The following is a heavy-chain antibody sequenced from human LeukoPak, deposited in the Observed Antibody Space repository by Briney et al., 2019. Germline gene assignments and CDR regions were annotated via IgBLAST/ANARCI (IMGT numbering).Heavy chain of an antibody. CDR1: GGSIRSSYYY. CDR2: IYDSGST. D-gene: IGHD3-10*01. CDR3: ARRSTYGFFDS. V-gene: IGHV4-39*01. J-gene: IGHJ4*02. Sequence: SETLSLTCTVSGGSIRSSYYYWGWIRQPPGKGLEWIGSIYDSGSTYYNPSLKSRVTISVDTSKNQFSLKLNSVTAADTAVYYCARRSTYGFFDSWGQGTLVTVSS.